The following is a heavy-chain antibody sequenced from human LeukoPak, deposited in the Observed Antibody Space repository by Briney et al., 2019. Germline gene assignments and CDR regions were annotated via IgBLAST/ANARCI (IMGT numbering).Heavy chain of an antibody. CDR3: AKDGPSYYDFWSGYYDY. CDR2: ISGSGGST. CDR1: GFTFSSYA. J-gene: IGHJ4*02. V-gene: IGHV3-23*01. D-gene: IGHD3-3*01. Sequence: TGGSLRLSCAASGFTFSSYAMSWVRQAPGKGLEWVSAISGSGGSTYYADSVKGRFTISRDNSKNTLYLQMNSLRAEDTAVYYCAKDGPSYYDFWSGYYDYWGQGTLVTVSS.